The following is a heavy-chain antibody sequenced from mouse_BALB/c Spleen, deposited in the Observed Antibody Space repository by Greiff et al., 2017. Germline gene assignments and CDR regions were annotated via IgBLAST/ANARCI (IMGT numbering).Heavy chain of an antibody. CDR3: ARIRYDDYYAMDD. CDR1: GYTFTSYW. J-gene: IGHJ4*01. V-gene: IGHV1S81*02. CDR2: INPSNGRT. D-gene: IGHD2-14*01. Sequence: QVQLQQPGAELVKPGASVKLSCKASGYTFTSYWMHWVKQRPGQGLEWIGEINPSNGRTNYNEKFKSKATLTVDKSSSTAYMQLSSLTSEDSAVYYCARIRYDDYYAMDDWGQGTSVTVAS.